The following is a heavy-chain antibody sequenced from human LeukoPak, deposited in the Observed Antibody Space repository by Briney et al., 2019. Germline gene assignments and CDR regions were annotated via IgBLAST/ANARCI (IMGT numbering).Heavy chain of an antibody. CDR1: GGSFSGYY. CDR3: ARGPYSSSWYYAPFDY. D-gene: IGHD6-13*01. CDR2: INHSGST. Sequence: SDTLSLTCAVYGGSFSGYYWSWIRQPPGKGLEWIGEINHSGSTNYNPSLKSRVTISVDTSKNQFSLKLSSVTAADTAVYYCARGPYSSSWYYAPFDYWGQGTLVTVSS. J-gene: IGHJ4*02. V-gene: IGHV4-34*01.